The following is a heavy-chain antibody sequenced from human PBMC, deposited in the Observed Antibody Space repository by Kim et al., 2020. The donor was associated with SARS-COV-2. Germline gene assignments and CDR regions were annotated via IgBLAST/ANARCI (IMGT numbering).Heavy chain of an antibody. J-gene: IGHJ6*02. CDR3: ARELAYCGGDCYSLFRDYYGMDV. Sequence: GGSLRLSCAASGFTFSSYSMNWVRQAPGKGLEWVSYISSSSSTIYYADSVKGRFTISRDNAKNSLYLQMNSLRDEDTAVYYCARELAYCGGDCYSLFRDYYGMDVWGQGTTVTVSS. V-gene: IGHV3-48*02. D-gene: IGHD2-21*02. CDR1: GFTFSSYS. CDR2: ISSSSSTI.